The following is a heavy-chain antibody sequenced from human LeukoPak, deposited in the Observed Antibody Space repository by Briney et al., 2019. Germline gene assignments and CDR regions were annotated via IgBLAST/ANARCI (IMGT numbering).Heavy chain of an antibody. CDR1: GYTFTSYG. Sequence: GASVKVSCKASGYTFTSYGISWVRQAPGQGLEWMGWISAYNGNTNYAQKLQGRVTMTTDTSTSTAYMELRSLRSDDTAVYYCARDPLVVVAASERTSSWFDPWGQGTLVTVSS. CDR3: ARDPLVVVAASERTSSWFDP. V-gene: IGHV1-18*01. CDR2: ISAYNGNT. J-gene: IGHJ5*02. D-gene: IGHD2-15*01.